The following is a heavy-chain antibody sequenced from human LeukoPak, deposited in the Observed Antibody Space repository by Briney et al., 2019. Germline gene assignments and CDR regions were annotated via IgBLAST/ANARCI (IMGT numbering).Heavy chain of an antibody. J-gene: IGHJ4*02. CDR2: IYTSGST. V-gene: IGHV4-4*07. CDR1: GGSISSYY. D-gene: IGHD3-9*01. CDR3: ASSYYGILTGYSHDY. Sequence: SETLSLTCTVSGGSISSYYWSWIRQPAGKGLEWIGRIYTSGSTNYNPSLKSRVTMSVDTSKNQFSLRLSSVTAADTAVYYCASSYYGILTGYSHDYWGQGTLVTVSS.